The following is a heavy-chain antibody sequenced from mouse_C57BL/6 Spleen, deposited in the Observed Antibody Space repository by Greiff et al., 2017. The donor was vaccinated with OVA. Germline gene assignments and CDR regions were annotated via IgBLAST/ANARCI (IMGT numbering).Heavy chain of an antibody. CDR1: GYTFTSYW. Sequence: VQLQQSGAELVMPGASVKLSCKASGYTFTSYWMHWVKQRPGQGLEWIGEIDPSDSYTNYNQKFKGKSTLTVDKSSSTAYMQLSSLTSEDSAVYYCARGYDYDDGDYYAMDYWGQGTSVTVSS. D-gene: IGHD2-4*01. CDR3: ARGYDYDDGDYYAMDY. V-gene: IGHV1-69*01. J-gene: IGHJ4*01. CDR2: IDPSDSYT.